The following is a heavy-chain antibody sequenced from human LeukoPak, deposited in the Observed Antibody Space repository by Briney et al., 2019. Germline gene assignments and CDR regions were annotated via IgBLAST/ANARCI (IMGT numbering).Heavy chain of an antibody. Sequence: PSETLSLTCTVSGGSISNHYWTWIRRPPGKGLEWIGHIYYCGSTTYNPSLRSRVTISVDTSKNQFSLKLSSVTPADTAAYYCARDLGYFGSGSYLGWFDPWGQGTLVTVSS. CDR2: IYYCGST. CDR3: ARDLGYFGSGSYLGWFDP. J-gene: IGHJ5*02. V-gene: IGHV4-59*11. D-gene: IGHD3-10*01. CDR1: GGSISNHY.